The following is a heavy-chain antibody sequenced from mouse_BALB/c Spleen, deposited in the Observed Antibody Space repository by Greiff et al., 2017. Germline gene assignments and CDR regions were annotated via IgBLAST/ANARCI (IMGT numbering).Heavy chain of an antibody. CDR3: ARSGEITNWFAY. D-gene: IGHD2-4*01. CDR2: IYPGNVNT. CDR1: GYTFTSYY. J-gene: IGHJ3*01. Sequence: QVQLQQSGPELVKPGASVRISCKASGYTFTSYYIHWVKQRPGQGLEWIGWIYPGNVNTKYNEKFKGKATLTADKSSSTAYMQLSSLTSEDSAVYFCARSGEITNWFAYWGQGTLVTVSA. V-gene: IGHV1S56*01.